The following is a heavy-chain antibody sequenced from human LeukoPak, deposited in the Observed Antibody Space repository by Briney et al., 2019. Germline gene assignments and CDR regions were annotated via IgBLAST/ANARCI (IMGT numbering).Heavy chain of an antibody. CDR1: GFTFSSYA. CDR2: ISGSGGST. D-gene: IGHD6-6*01. Sequence: GGSLRLSCAASGFTFSSYAMSWVRQAPGKGLEWVSAISGSGGSTYYADSVKGRFTISRDNSKNTLYLQMNSLRAEDTAVYYCAKDLARQSLIYYYYYMDVWGKGTTVTVSS. J-gene: IGHJ6*03. CDR3: AKDLARQSLIYYYYYMDV. V-gene: IGHV3-23*01.